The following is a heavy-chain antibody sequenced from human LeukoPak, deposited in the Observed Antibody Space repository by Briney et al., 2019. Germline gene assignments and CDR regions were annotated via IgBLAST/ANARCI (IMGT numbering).Heavy chain of an antibody. Sequence: QPGGSLRLSCAASGFTFSGYAMSWVRQAPGKGLEWVSAISGSGGSTYYADSVKGRFTISRDNSKNTLYLQMNSLRAEDAAVYYCAKAPRSSKYSGVAPTLDYWGQGTLVTVSS. CDR2: ISGSGGST. CDR3: AKAPRSSKYSGVAPTLDY. CDR1: GFTFSGYA. D-gene: IGHD1-26*01. V-gene: IGHV3-23*01. J-gene: IGHJ4*02.